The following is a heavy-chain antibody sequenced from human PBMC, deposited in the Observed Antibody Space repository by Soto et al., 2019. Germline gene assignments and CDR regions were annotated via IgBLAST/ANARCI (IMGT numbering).Heavy chain of an antibody. V-gene: IGHV1-46*01. J-gene: IGHJ4*02. CDR2: VNPSGGHT. CDR1: GDTFTDYY. CDR3: ARGGHVVVVTAALDY. Sequence: QEQLMQSGAEVKKPEASVKVSCKGSGDTFTDYYMHWGRQAPGQGLEWMGTVNPSGGHTTYAQHFLGRVTMTRDTSTSTLYMELTSLTSDDTAVYYCARGGHVVVVTAALDYWGQGTLVTVSS. D-gene: IGHD2-21*02.